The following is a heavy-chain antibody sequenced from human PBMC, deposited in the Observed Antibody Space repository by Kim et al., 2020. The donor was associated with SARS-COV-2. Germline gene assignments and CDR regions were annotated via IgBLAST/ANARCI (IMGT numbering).Heavy chain of an antibody. J-gene: IGHJ3*02. V-gene: IGHV3-30*04. CDR3: ARGARAFDI. CDR2: ISYDGMNE. Sequence: GGSLRPSCAASGFSFSPYAMHWVRQAPGKGLEWVAHISYDGMNEYYAESVRGRFTISRDNSKNTLFLLMNNLKVEDTALYYCARGARAFDIWGQGTMVTVSS. CDR1: GFSFSPYA.